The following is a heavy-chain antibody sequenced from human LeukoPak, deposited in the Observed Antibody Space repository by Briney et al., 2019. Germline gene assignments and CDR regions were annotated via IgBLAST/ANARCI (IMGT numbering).Heavy chain of an antibody. J-gene: IGHJ3*02. Sequence: GESLKISCKGSGYSFPIYWIAWVRQMPGKGLEWMGIIYPGDSDTRYSPSFQGQVTFSADKSISTAYLQWSSLKASDTAMYYRARRRFCSSTSCYAGAFDIWGQGTMVTVSS. CDR2: IYPGDSDT. V-gene: IGHV5-51*01. CDR1: GYSFPIYW. CDR3: ARRRFCSSTSCYAGAFDI. D-gene: IGHD2-2*01.